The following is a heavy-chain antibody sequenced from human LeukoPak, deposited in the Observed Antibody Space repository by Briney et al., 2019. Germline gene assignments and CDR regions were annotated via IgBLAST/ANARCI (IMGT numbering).Heavy chain of an antibody. CDR3: ARVRGSYASDY. J-gene: IGHJ4*02. Sequence: GGSLRLSCAASGFTFSGYSMNWVRQAPGKGLKWLSYISSSSSTIYYADSVKGRITISRDNAKNSLYLQMNSLRAEDTALYYCARVRGSYASDYWGQGTLVTVSS. V-gene: IGHV3-48*01. D-gene: IGHD3-16*01. CDR2: ISSSSSTI. CDR1: GFTFSGYS.